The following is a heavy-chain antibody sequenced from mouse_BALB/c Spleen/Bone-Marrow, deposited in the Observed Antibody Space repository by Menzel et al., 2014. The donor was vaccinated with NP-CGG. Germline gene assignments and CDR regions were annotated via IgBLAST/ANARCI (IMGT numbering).Heavy chain of an antibody. CDR2: ISSGGTYT. V-gene: IGHV5-6*02. CDR1: GFTFSNYG. Sequence: EVMLVESGGDLVKPGGSLKLSCAASGFTFSNYGMSWVRQIPDKRLEWVATISSGGTYTFYPDSVKGRFTISRDNTKNTLTLQMTSLKSEDTAMYYCARRRDYDYFDYWDQGTTLTVSS. J-gene: IGHJ2*01. CDR3: ARRRDYDYFDY. D-gene: IGHD2-4*01.